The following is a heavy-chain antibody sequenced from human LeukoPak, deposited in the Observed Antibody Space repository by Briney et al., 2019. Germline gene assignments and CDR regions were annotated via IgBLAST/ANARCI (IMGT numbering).Heavy chain of an antibody. D-gene: IGHD3-22*01. CDR1: GDSVSRSDSY. CDR2: IYYSGRT. CDR3: ARRRYYDGSGYLE. Sequence: SETLSLTCSVSGDSVSRSDSYWDWIRQPPGKGLEWIGTIYYSGRTYYSPSLKSRVTMSVDPSNNQFSLTLRPVTAADTAVYYCARRRYYDGSGYLEWGQGTLHSVSS. J-gene: IGHJ1*01. V-gene: IGHV4-39*01.